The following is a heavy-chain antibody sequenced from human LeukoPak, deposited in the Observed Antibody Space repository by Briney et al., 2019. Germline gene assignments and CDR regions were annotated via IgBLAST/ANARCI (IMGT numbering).Heavy chain of an antibody. V-gene: IGHV3-64*02. CDR3: TRDGGSFCDFDY. J-gene: IGHJ4*02. Sequence: QPGGSLRLSCVGSGFSFRYFAIHWVRQAPGKGLEYVSVINTDGRITYYADSVKGRFTISRDNSKNTVYLQMGSLRGDGMAVYYCTRDGGSFCDFDYWGQGALVTVSS. CDR1: GFSFRYFA. D-gene: IGHD1-26*01. CDR2: INTDGRIT.